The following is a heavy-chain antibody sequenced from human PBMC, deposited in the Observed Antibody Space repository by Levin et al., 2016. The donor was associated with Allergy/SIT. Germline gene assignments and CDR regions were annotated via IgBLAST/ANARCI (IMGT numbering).Heavy chain of an antibody. J-gene: IGHJ5*02. V-gene: IGHV1-8*01. CDR2: MNPNSGNT. CDR3: ARGLIYQLLFRRYYWFDP. Sequence: ASVKVSCKASGYTFTSYDINWVRQATGQGLEWMGWMNPNSGNTGYAQKFQGRVTMTRNTSISTAYMELSSLRSEDTAVYYCARGLIYQLLFRRYYWFDPWGQGTLVTVSS. CDR1: GYTFTSYD. D-gene: IGHD2-2*01.